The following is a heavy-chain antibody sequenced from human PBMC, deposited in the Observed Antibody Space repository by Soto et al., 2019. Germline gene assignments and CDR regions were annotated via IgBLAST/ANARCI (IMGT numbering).Heavy chain of an antibody. D-gene: IGHD6-19*01. CDR3: ATDLGIAVAGTHYYYYGMDV. CDR1: GYSLTELS. V-gene: IGHV1-24*01. Sequence: QVQLVQSGAEVKKPGASVKVSWKVSGYSLTELSMHWVRQAPGKGLEWMGGFDPEDGETIYAQKFQGRVTMTEDTSTDTAYMELSSLRSEDTAVYYCATDLGIAVAGTHYYYYGMDVWGQGTTVTVSS. J-gene: IGHJ6*02. CDR2: FDPEDGET.